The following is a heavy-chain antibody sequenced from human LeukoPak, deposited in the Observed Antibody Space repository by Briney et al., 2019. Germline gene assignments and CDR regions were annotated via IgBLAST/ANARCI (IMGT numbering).Heavy chain of an antibody. D-gene: IGHD5-18*01. CDR2: ISGSGGST. Sequence: GGSLRLSCAASGFTFSSYAMSWVRQAPGKGLEWVSAISGSGGSTYYADSVKGRFTISRDNSKNTLYLQMNSLRAEDTAVYYSAKGGLLEDNFDYWGQGTLVTVSS. J-gene: IGHJ4*02. CDR3: AKGGLLEDNFDY. V-gene: IGHV3-23*01. CDR1: GFTFSSYA.